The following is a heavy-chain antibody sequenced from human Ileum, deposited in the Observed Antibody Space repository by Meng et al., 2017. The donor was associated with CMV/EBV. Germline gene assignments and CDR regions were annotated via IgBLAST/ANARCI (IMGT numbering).Heavy chain of an antibody. J-gene: IGHJ4*02. CDR3: AREYRGSFKFDY. D-gene: IGHD1-26*01. V-gene: IGHV1-46*01. CDR1: GYTFTTYQ. Sequence: CKASGYTFTTYQIHWVRQTPGQGLEWMGIIKDDGYTTIYAKKFQGRVTMASDASTSTSYMELNSLRSEDTAVYYCAREYRGSFKFDYWGLGSLVTVSS. CDR2: IKDDGYTT.